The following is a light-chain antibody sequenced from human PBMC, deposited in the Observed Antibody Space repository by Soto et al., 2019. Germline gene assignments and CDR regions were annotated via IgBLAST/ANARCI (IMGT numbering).Light chain of an antibody. CDR3: CSYTDSRTRV. V-gene: IGLV2-14*01. CDR2: EVS. Sequence: QSALTQPASVSGSPGQSITISCTGTSSDVGGYNYVSWYQQHPGKAPKLIIFEVSYRPSGISNRFSASKSGDTASLTISGLQADDEADYYCCSYTDSRTRVFGSGTKVTVL. J-gene: IGLJ1*01. CDR1: SSDVGGYNY.